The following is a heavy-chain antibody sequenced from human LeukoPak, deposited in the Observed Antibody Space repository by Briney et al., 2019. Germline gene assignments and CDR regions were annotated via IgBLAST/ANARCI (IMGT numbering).Heavy chain of an antibody. J-gene: IGHJ4*02. D-gene: IGHD1-20*01. V-gene: IGHV3-23*01. CDR3: AKDETLSGINYFAY. CDR1: GFSFSTYA. CDR2: ITGSGTGT. Sequence: GGSLRLSCAVSGFSFSTYAISWVRQAPGEGLEWVSGITGSGTGTYYADSVKGRFTISRDNSRNTLYLEMSNLRAEDTAIYYCAKDETLSGINYFAYWGQGTLVTVSS.